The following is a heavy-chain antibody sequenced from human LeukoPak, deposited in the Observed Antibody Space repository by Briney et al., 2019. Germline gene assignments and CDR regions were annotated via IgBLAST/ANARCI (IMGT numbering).Heavy chain of an antibody. J-gene: IGHJ4*02. V-gene: IGHV3-30*01. Sequence: GGSLRLSCAASGFTFRSYAMPWVGQAPGKGLEWVAVISYDGSNIYYADSVKGRFTISRDNSKNTLYLQMNSLRAEDTAVYYYARDLGGLDYWGQGTLVTVSS. CDR2: ISYDGSNI. CDR1: GFTFRSYA. CDR3: ARDLGGLDY. D-gene: IGHD2-15*01.